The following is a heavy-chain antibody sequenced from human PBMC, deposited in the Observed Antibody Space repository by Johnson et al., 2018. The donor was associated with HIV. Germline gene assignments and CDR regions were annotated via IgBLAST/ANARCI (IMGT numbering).Heavy chain of an antibody. V-gene: IGHV3-30-3*01. CDR2: ISYAGSNN. J-gene: IGHJ3*02. CDR1: GFTFSSYA. D-gene: IGHD6-13*01. CDR3: ARGALQRGSWYGRDAFDI. Sequence: QVQLVESGGGVVQPGRSLRLSCAASGFTFSSYAMHWVRQAPGKGLERVAVISYAGSNNYYADSVKGRFTISRDNSKNTLYLQMNSPRAEDTAVYYCARGALQRGSWYGRDAFDIWGQGTMVTVS.